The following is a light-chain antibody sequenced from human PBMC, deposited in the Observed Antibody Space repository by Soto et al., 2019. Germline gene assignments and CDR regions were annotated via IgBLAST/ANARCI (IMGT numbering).Light chain of an antibody. CDR1: QSVNNN. J-gene: IGKJ4*01. Sequence: ETLLTQSPDTLSVSSGERATLSCRASQSVNNNLAWYQQKLGQAPRVLIYGASNRATGIPDRFSGSGSGTDFTLTISSLEPEDFAVYYCQQRSNWPLTFGGGTKVDIK. V-gene: IGKV3-11*01. CDR3: QQRSNWPLT. CDR2: GAS.